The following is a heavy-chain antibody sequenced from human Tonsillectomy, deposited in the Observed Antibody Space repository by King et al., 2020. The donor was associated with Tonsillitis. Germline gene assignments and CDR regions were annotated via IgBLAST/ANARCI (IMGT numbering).Heavy chain of an antibody. D-gene: IGHD2-15*01. V-gene: IGHV4-39*01. CDR1: GGSISSSSYY. CDR2: IYYSGST. Sequence: VQLQESGPGLVKPSETLSLTCTVSGGSISSSSYYWGWIRQPPGKGLEWIGSIYYSGSTYYNPSLKSRVTISVDTSKNQVSLKKSSVTAADTAIYYCASHWGVAAPMDVWGQGTTVTVSS. CDR3: ASHWGVAAPMDV. J-gene: IGHJ6*02.